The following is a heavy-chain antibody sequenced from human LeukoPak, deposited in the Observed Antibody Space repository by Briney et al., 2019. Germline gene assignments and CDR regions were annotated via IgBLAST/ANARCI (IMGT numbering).Heavy chain of an antibody. CDR3: ARHALWKYYFDY. Sequence: SETLSLTCTVSGGSVSSGNYYWSWIRQPPGKGLEWIGEINHSGSTNYNPSLKSRVTISVDTSKNQFSLKLSSVTAADTAVYYCARHALWKYYFDYWGQGTLVTVSS. V-gene: IGHV4-39*01. D-gene: IGHD1-1*01. J-gene: IGHJ4*02. CDR2: INHSGST. CDR1: GGSVSSGNYY.